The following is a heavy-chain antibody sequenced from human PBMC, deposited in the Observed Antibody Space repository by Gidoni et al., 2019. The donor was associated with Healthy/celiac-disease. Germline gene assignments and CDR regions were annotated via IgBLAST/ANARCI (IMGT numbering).Heavy chain of an antibody. J-gene: IGHJ5*02. Sequence: EVQLVESGGGLVKPGGSLRLSCAASGFTFSSYSMNWVRQAPVKGLEWVSSISSSSSYIYYADSVKGRFTISRDNAKNSLYLQMNSLRAEDTAVYYCASLGHCSSTSCYRALQNCFDPWGQGTLVTVSS. CDR3: ASLGHCSSTSCYRALQNCFDP. CDR1: GFTFSSYS. CDR2: ISSSSSYI. D-gene: IGHD2-2*01. V-gene: IGHV3-21*01.